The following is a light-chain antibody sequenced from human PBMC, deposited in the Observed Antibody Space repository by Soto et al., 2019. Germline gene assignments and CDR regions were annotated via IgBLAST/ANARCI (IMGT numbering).Light chain of an antibody. CDR3: QQRSNWPP. Sequence: IQLTHSPSCLSASLGQRVTMTCRVSQGISSYLNWYRQKPGKVPKLLIYSASNLQSGVPSRFSGSGSGTDFTLTISSLEPEDFAVYYCQQRSNWPPFGQGTRLEIK. J-gene: IGKJ5*01. V-gene: IGKV1-27*01. CDR2: SAS. CDR1: QGISSY.